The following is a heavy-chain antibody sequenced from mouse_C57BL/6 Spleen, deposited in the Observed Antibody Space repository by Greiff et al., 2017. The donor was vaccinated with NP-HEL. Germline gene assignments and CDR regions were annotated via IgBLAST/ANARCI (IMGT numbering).Heavy chain of an antibody. D-gene: IGHD1-1*01. CDR1: GYTFTDYY. V-gene: IGHV1-18*01. J-gene: IGHJ1*03. CDR3: ARSGITTVVAPSWYCDV. Sequence: EVQLQQSGPELVKPGASVKIPCKASGYTFTDYYMAWVKQSHGKSLEWIGDINPNNGGTIYNQKFKGQATLTVDKSSSTAYMELRSLTSEDTAVYYWARSGITTVVAPSWYCDVWGTGTTVTVSS. CDR2: INPNNGGT.